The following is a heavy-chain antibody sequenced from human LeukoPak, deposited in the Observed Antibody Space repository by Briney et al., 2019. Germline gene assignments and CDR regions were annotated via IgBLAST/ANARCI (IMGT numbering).Heavy chain of an antibody. CDR1: GGSISSYY. J-gene: IGHJ3*02. CDR2: IYYSGST. V-gene: IGHV4-59*01. D-gene: IGHD3-16*01. CDR3: AREVGLGAFDI. Sequence: KPSETLSLTCTVSGGSISSYYWSWIRQPPGKGLEWIGYIYYSGSTNYNPSLKSRVTISVDTCKNQFSLKLSSVTAADTAVYYCAREVGLGAFDIWGQGTMVTVSS.